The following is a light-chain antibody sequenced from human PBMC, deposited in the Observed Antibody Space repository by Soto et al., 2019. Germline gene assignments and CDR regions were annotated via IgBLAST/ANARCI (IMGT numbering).Light chain of an antibody. J-gene: IGLJ3*02. V-gene: IGLV1-44*01. CDR3: GTWDDSLNGPV. CDR1: SSNIGRNT. CDR2: SNN. Sequence: QSVLTQPPSASGTPGQRVTMSCSGSSSNIGRNTVSWYQQLPGTAPKVLIYSNNERPSGVPDRFSGSKSGTSASLAISGLQSEDEADYYCGTWDDSLNGPVFGGGTKLTVL.